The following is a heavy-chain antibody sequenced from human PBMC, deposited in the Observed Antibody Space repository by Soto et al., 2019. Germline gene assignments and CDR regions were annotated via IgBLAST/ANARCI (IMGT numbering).Heavy chain of an antibody. CDR2: ISYDGSNK. D-gene: IGHD5-18*01. Sequence: PGGSLRLSCAASGFTFSSYAMHWVRQAPGKGLEWVAVISYDGSNKYYADSVKGRFTISRDNSKNTLYLQMNSLRAEDTAVYYCACGYSYGLIDYWGQGTLVTVSS. CDR3: ACGYSYGLIDY. V-gene: IGHV3-30-3*01. CDR1: GFTFSSYA. J-gene: IGHJ4*02.